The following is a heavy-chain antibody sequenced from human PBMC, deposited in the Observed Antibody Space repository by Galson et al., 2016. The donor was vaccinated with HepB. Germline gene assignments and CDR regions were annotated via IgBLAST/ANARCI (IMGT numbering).Heavy chain of an antibody. J-gene: IGHJ4*02. V-gene: IGHV2-5*02. Sequence: PALVKPTQTLTLTCTFSGFSLTTLGVGVGWIRQPPGKALEWLALIYWDDDRRYNPSLKSRLTITKDTSKNQVVLTLTNMDPVDTATYYCSSAFRGASPMDYWGQGTLVTVSS. D-gene: IGHD4/OR15-4a*01. CDR1: GFSLTTLGVG. CDR2: IYWDDDR. CDR3: SSAFRGASPMDY.